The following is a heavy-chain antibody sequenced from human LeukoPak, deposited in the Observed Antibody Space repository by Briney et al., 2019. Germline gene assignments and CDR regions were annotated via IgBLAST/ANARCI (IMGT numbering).Heavy chain of an antibody. CDR1: GFTFSSYG. J-gene: IGHJ5*02. D-gene: IGHD3-22*01. CDR3: ARGSMVLTAPVPGGFDP. CDR2: ISYDGSNK. V-gene: IGHV3-30*03. Sequence: GRSLRLSCAASGFTFSSYGMHWVRQAPGKGLEWVAVISYDGSNKYYADSVKGRFTISRDNSKNTLYLQMNSLRVEDTAVYYCARGSMVLTAPVPGGFDPWGQGTLVTVSS.